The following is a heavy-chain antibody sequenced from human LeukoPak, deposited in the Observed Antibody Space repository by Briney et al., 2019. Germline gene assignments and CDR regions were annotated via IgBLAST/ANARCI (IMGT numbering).Heavy chain of an antibody. CDR3: ARVLVAEGFYYFDY. CDR1: GGSISSGGYY. CDR2: IYYSGST. J-gene: IGHJ4*02. V-gene: IGHV4-31*03. D-gene: IGHD6-19*01. Sequence: PSETLSLTCTVSGGSISSGGYYWSWIRQHPGKGLEWIGYIYYSGSTYYNPSLKSRVTISVDTSKNQFSLKLSSVTAADTAVYYCARVLVAEGFYYFDYWGQGTLGTGFS.